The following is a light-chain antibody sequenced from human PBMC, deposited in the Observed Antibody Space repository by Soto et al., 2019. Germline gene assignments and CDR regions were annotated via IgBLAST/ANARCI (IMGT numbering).Light chain of an antibody. J-gene: IGKJ2*01. V-gene: IGKV3-20*01. CDR2: GAS. CDR1: PSFSRSH. CDR3: QQYGSSPHT. Sequence: EIVLTQSPGTLSLSPGERATISCMASPSFSRSHLAGYQHKPGQAPRHLIYGASSRANDIPDRFSGIVSGTDFTLTISRMEPEDFAVYYCQQYGSSPHTFGQGTKLEIK.